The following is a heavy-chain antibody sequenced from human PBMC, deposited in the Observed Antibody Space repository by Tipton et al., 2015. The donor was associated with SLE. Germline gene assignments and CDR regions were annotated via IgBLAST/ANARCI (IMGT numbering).Heavy chain of an antibody. CDR2: IFYNGNTY. Sequence: TLSLTCTVSGGSISKSGYYWGWIRQPPGKGLDWIGTIFYNGNTYYYNQSLKSRVTISVDTSKNQFSLNLTSVTAADTAVYYCVRDGKRGTRGDAFDIWGQGTMVIVSS. D-gene: IGHD1-7*01. CDR1: GGSISKSGYY. V-gene: IGHV4-39*07. J-gene: IGHJ3*02. CDR3: VRDGKRGTRGDAFDI.